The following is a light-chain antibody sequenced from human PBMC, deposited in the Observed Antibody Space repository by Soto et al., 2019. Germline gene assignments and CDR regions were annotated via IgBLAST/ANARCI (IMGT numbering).Light chain of an antibody. Sequence: EIVLTQSPGTLSLSPGERATLSCRASQSVSRYLAWYQQKPGQAPRLLIYAPSNRATGIPDRFSGSGSGTDFTLTISRLEPEDFAVYYCQQYGSSPVTFGQGTRLEIK. CDR1: QSVSRY. J-gene: IGKJ5*01. CDR3: QQYGSSPVT. V-gene: IGKV3-20*01. CDR2: APS.